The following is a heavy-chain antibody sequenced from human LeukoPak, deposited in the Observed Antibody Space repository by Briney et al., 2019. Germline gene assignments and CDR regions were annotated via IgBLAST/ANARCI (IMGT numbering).Heavy chain of an antibody. CDR3: ARVTMVRGVIAYYYMDV. CDR1: GYTFTSYG. J-gene: IGHJ6*03. D-gene: IGHD3-10*01. V-gene: IGHV1-18*01. CDR2: ISAYNGNT. Sequence: GASVKVSCKASGYTFTSYGISWVRQAPGQGLEWMGWISAYNGNTNYAQKLQGRVTMTTDTSTSTAYMELSRLRSDDTAVYYCARVTMVRGVIAYYYMDVWGKGTTVTISS.